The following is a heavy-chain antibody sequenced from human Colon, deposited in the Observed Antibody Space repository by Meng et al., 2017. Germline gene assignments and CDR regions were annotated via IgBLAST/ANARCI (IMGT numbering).Heavy chain of an antibody. CDR2: MSDSGTT. J-gene: IGHJ4*02. CDR3: ARDTLYGTDY. CDR1: GGSIKSGGYH. D-gene: IGHD4-17*01. V-gene: IGHV4-31*03. Sequence: QVHLPESAQGLVGPSDDLSPVCTVSGGSIKSGGYHWSWVRQHPGKGLEYIGFMSDSGTTDYNPSLRSRVSISEIGSSKNQFSLTLRSVTAADTATYFCARDTLYGTDYWGQGVLVTVSS.